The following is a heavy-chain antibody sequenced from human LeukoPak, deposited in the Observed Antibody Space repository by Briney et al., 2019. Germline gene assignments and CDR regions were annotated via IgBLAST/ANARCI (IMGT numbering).Heavy chain of an antibody. Sequence: ETLSLTCTVSGGSISSYYWSWVRQAPGKGPEWVANIKQDGSEKYYVDSVKGRFTISRDNAKNSLYLQMNSLRAEDTAVYYCARTYYYDSSGYSAFDIWGQGATVTVSS. J-gene: IGHJ3*02. CDR2: IKQDGSEK. CDR3: ARTYYYDSSGYSAFDI. V-gene: IGHV3-7*01. D-gene: IGHD3-22*01. CDR1: GGSISSYY.